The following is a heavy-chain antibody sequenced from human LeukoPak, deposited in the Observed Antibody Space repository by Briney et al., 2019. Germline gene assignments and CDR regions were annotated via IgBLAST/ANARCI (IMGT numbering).Heavy chain of an antibody. V-gene: IGHV3-23*01. CDR2: ISCSGGST. CDR1: GFTFSSYS. Sequence: GGSLRLSCAASGFTFSSYSMSWVRQPPGKGLEWVAAISCSGGSTYYAASVKGRFTISRDNSKNTLYLQMNSLRAEDTAVYYCADGDDSSGYYYYHDAFDIWGQGTMVTVSS. J-gene: IGHJ3*02. CDR3: ADGDDSSGYYYYHDAFDI. D-gene: IGHD3-22*01.